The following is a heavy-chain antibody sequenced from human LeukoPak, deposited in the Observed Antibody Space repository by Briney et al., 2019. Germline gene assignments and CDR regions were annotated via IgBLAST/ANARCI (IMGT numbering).Heavy chain of an antibody. CDR1: GGTFSSYA. J-gene: IGHJ5*02. Sequence: ASVKVSCKASGGTFSSYAISWVRQAPGQGLEWMGGIIPIFGTANYAQKFQGRVTITADESTSTAYMELSSLRSEDTAVYYCARGPSYYDFWSGYPALDWFDPWGQGTLVTVSS. D-gene: IGHD3-3*01. CDR2: IIPIFGTA. V-gene: IGHV1-69*13. CDR3: ARGPSYYDFWSGYPALDWFDP.